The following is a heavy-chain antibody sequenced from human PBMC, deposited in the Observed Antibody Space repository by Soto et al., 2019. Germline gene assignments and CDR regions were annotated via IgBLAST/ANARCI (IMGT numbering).Heavy chain of an antibody. Sequence: SETLSLTCTVSGGSISGYYWSWIRQSPGKGLECSGYIYPGGSTNYNPSLKSRVTTSVDTSKSQFSLKLSSVIAADTAVYYCARGIGDVHFDYWGQGTVVTVSS. V-gene: IGHV4-59*13. CDR3: ARGIGDVHFDY. J-gene: IGHJ4*02. D-gene: IGHD3-16*01. CDR2: IYPGGST. CDR1: GGSISGYY.